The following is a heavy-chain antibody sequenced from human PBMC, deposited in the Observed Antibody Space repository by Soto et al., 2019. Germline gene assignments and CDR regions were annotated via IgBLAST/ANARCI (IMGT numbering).Heavy chain of an antibody. CDR3: ARDSWSQY. CDR2: IHNGGET. CDR1: GFYVSSNY. J-gene: IGHJ1*01. Sequence: GGSLRLSCAASGFYVSSNYMNWVRQAPGKGLEWVSIIHNGGETYYADSVKDRFTVSRDNSKNTVFLQMNSLRVEDTAVYYCARDSWSQYWGQGTLVTVSS. V-gene: IGHV3-66*01. D-gene: IGHD2-15*01.